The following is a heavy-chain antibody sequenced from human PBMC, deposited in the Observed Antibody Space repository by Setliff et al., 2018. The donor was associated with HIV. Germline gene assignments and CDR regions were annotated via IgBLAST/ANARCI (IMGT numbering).Heavy chain of an antibody. CDR3: SRLVRFCTKISCQRLLGDDY. CDR1: GYTFSTYA. CDR2: ISPHNGKT. Sequence: ASVKASCKASGYTFSTYAIHWVRQAHGQRPDWMGWISPHNGKTYYAPKFQDRITMTTDTSTSTAYLEFKSLRSDDTAIYYCSRLVRFCTKISCQRLLGDDYWGQGALVTVSS. D-gene: IGHD2-2*01. J-gene: IGHJ4*02. V-gene: IGHV1-18*01.